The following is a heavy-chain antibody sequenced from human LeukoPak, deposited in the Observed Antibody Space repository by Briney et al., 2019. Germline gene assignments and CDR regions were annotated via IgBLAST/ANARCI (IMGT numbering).Heavy chain of an antibody. D-gene: IGHD3-22*01. CDR2: ISSSSSTI. CDR3: ARSKGRYYDSSGYSYYFNY. Sequence: GGSLRLSCAASGFTFSSYSMNWVRQAPGKGLEWVSYISSSSSTIYYADSVKGRFTISRDNAKNSLYLQMNSLRAEDTAVYYCARSKGRYYDSSGYSYYFNYWGQGTLVTVSS. CDR1: GFTFSSYS. J-gene: IGHJ4*02. V-gene: IGHV3-48*01.